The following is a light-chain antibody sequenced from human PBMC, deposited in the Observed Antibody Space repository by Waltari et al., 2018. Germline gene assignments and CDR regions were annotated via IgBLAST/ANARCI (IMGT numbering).Light chain of an antibody. CDR1: QSVLYNSNSKNY. V-gene: IGKV4-1*01. CDR2: WAS. Sequence: DIVMTQSPDSLAVSLGERATINCKSSQSVLYNSNSKNYLAWYQQKPGQPPKLLIKWASTREYGVPARFSGSGSGTEFTLTISSLQAEDVAVYYCQQHYTPPFTFGPGTKVDIK. J-gene: IGKJ3*01. CDR3: QQHYTPPFT.